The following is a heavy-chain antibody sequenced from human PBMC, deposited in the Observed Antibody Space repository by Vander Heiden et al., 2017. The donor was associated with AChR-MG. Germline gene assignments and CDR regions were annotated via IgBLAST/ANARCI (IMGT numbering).Heavy chain of an antibody. CDR2: ISYDGRNK. D-gene: IGHD1-26*01. CDR1: GFTVSRYA. J-gene: IGHJ6*02. V-gene: IGHV3-30*04. Sequence: QVELVESGGGVVQPGRSLRLSCEASGFTVSRYAMHWVRQAPGKGLEWVAVISYDGRNKYYADSVKCRFTTSRDNSKNTLYLQMNSLRAEETAVYYCARGPSPGSYYYYGMDVWGQGTTVTVSS. CDR3: ARGPSPGSYYYYGMDV.